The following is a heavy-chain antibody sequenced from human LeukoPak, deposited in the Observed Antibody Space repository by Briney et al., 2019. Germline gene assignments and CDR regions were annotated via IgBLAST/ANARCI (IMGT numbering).Heavy chain of an antibody. J-gene: IGHJ4*02. CDR2: IYTTGST. Sequence: SETLSLTCTVSGGSISSYYWSWLRQPAGRGLEWIGRIYTTGSTNYNPSLKSRVTMSVDTSKNQFALKLNSVTAADTAVYYCARFSHRDTAMAGDFDYWGQGTLVTVSS. CDR1: GGSISSYY. V-gene: IGHV4-4*07. D-gene: IGHD5-18*01. CDR3: ARFSHRDTAMAGDFDY.